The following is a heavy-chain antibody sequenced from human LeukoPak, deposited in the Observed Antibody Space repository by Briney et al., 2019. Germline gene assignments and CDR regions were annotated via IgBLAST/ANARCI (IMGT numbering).Heavy chain of an antibody. CDR2: INPSGGST. J-gene: IGHJ4*02. CDR1: GYTFTSYH. Sequence: ASVKVSCKASGYTFTSYHMHWVRQAPGQGLEWMGLINPSGGSTSYAQKFQGRVTMTRDTSTSTVYMELSSQRSEDTAVYYCARGEARTLTRPESNDYWGQGTLVTVSS. V-gene: IGHV1-46*01. D-gene: IGHD1-14*01. CDR3: ARGEARTLTRPESNDY.